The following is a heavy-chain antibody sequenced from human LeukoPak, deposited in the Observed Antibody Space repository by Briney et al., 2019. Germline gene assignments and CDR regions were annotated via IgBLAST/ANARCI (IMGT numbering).Heavy chain of an antibody. V-gene: IGHV3-11*05. CDR2: IYSKWSHT. CDR3: TRERRGSYHAFES. J-gene: IGHJ4*02. D-gene: IGHD3-16*01. CDR1: GFSLTVYY. Sequence: KTGGSVRLSCAASGFSLTVYYVRCAPRAPGKQLEWISYIYSKWSHTDYADSVKDRFTSSRDNAKNSVVLQMDSLRAEVTAVYYCTRERRGSYHAFESWGQGTLVSVSS.